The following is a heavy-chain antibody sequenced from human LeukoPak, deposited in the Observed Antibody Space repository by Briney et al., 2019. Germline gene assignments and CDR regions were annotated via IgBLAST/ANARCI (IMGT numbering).Heavy chain of an antibody. J-gene: IGHJ6*02. V-gene: IGHV3-21*01. CDR3: ATYTSWVAGDV. D-gene: IGHD2-2*01. Sequence: PGGSLRLSCAGSGFTFSRYSMNWFRQAPGKGLERVSSISSSSSYIFYADSVTGRFTISRDNANNSLYLQINSLRAEDTAVYYCATYTSWVAGDVWGQGTSVSVSS. CDR2: ISSSSSYI. CDR1: GFTFSRYS.